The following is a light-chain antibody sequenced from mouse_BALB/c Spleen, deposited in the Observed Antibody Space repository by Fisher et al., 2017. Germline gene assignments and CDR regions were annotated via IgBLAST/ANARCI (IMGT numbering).Light chain of an antibody. CDR1: SSVSY. Sequence: IVITQTPAIMSASPGEKVTITCSASSSVSYMHWYQQKSGTSPKLLIYSTSNLASGVPSRFSGSGSGTFYSLTISSVEAEDAADYYCHQWSSYRTFGGGTKLEIK. J-gene: IGKJ1*01. V-gene: IGKV4-80*01. CDR3: HQWSSYRT. CDR2: STS.